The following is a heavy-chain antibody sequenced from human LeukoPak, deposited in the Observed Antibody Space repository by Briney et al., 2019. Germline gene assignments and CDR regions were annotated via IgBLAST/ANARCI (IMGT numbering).Heavy chain of an antibody. J-gene: IGHJ6*02. CDR1: RGSATSGGSY. CDR3: ARISAGRYGMDV. Sequence: PQTPSLTPTLSRGSATSGGSYWGSVRQHPGDGLGWIGYVYYTGSPYYNPSLKSRVTISPDTSKNQCSLKVSSVTAAGTAVYYGARISAGRYGMDVWGQGTTVTVSS. CDR2: VYYTGSP. V-gene: IGHV4-31*03. D-gene: IGHD6-6*01.